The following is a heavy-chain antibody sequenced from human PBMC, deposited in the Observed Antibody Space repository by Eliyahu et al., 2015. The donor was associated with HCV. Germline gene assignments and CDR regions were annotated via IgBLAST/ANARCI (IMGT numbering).Heavy chain of an antibody. D-gene: IGHD6-19*01. Sequence: QVQLQESGPGLVKPSETLSLTXTVSGGSXSXYYWSWIRQPPGKGLEGIAYXYYSGSTNXNPSTKSRVTISVDTSKNQFSLKLSSVTAADTAVYYCASGGGGIAVSGTGGWFDPWGQGTLVTVSS. CDR3: ASGGGGIAVSGTGGWFDP. J-gene: IGHJ5*02. CDR2: XYYSGST. V-gene: IGHV4-59*01. CDR1: GGSXSXYY.